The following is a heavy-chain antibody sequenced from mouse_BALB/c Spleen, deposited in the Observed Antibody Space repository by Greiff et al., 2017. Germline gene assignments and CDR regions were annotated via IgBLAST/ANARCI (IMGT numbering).Heavy chain of an antibody. CDR2: IWTGGGT. J-gene: IGHJ4*01. CDR3: VRGIYDGYYDYAMDY. Sequence: VKLVESGPGLVAPSQSLSITCTVSGFSLTSYDISWIRQPPGKGLEWLGVIWTGGGTNYNSAFMSRLSISKDNSKSQVFLKMNSLQTDDTAIYYCVRGIYDGYYDYAMDYWGQGTSVTVSS. D-gene: IGHD2-3*01. V-gene: IGHV2-9-2*01. CDR1: GFSLTSYD.